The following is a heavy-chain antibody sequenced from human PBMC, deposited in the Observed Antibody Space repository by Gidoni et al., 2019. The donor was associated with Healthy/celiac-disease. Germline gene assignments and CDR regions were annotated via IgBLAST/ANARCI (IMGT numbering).Heavy chain of an antibody. CDR1: GFPFSSYG. CDR2: ISYDGSNK. J-gene: IGHJ6*02. D-gene: IGHD2-2*01. V-gene: IGHV3-30*18. CDR3: AKDAVGRWVGAQLHDYYYYGMDV. Sequence: QVQLVESGGGVVQPGRSLRLSCAASGFPFSSYGMHWVRQAPGKGLEWVAVISYDGSNKYYADSVKGRFTISRDNSKNTLYLQMNSLRAEDTAVYYCAKDAVGRWVGAQLHDYYYYGMDVWGQGTTVTVSS.